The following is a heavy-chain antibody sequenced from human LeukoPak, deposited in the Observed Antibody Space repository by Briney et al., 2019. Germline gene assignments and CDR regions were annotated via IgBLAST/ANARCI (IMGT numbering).Heavy chain of an antibody. V-gene: IGHV1-24*01. CDR3: ARVGEYDYGDY. J-gene: IGHJ4*02. D-gene: IGHD2/OR15-2a*01. CDR1: GYTLTELS. CDR2: FDPEDGET. Sequence: GASVKVSCKVSGYTLTELSMHWVRQAPGKGLEWMGGFDPEDGETIYAQKFQGRVTMTRDTSTSTVYMELSSLRSEDTAVYYCARVGEYDYGDYWGQGTLVTVSS.